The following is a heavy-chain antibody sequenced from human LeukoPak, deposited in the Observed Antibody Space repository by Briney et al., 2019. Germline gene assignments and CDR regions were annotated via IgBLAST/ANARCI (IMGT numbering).Heavy chain of an antibody. CDR1: GFTFSSYG. Sequence: PGGSLRLSCAASGFTFSSYGMHWVRQAPGKGLEWVSGISWNSGSIGYADSVKGRFTISRDNAKNSLYLQMNSLRAEDMALYYCAKDNYYNGSGAFDIWGQGTMVTVSS. D-gene: IGHD3-10*01. CDR3: AKDNYYNGSGAFDI. J-gene: IGHJ3*02. CDR2: ISWNSGSI. V-gene: IGHV3-9*03.